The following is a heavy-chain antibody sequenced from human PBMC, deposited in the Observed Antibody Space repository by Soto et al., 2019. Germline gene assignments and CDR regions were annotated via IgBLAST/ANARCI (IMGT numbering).Heavy chain of an antibody. J-gene: IGHJ4*02. V-gene: IGHV3-23*01. D-gene: IGHD2-15*01. CDR3: AKDRRGAYCSGGICYSPDY. CDR2: ISGTGGT. CDR1: GFTFSSHV. Sequence: EVQLWESGGGLVQPGGSLRLSCAVSGFTFSSHVMSWVRQAPGKGLEWVSAISGTGGTYYAESVKGRFTISRDNSKNALYLQMNNLRDEDTAVYYCAKDRRGAYCSGGICYSPDYWGQGTLVIVSS.